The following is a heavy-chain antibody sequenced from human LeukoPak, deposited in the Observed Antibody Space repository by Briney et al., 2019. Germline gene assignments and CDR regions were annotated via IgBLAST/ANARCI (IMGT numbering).Heavy chain of an antibody. CDR2: INHSGST. D-gene: IGHD5-12*01. CDR3: ARGDRVVRANNGPFDY. CDR1: GGSLSGYY. V-gene: IGHV4-34*01. J-gene: IGHJ4*02. Sequence: PSETLSLTCAVYGGSLSGYYWSWIRQPPGKGLEWIGEINHSGSTNYNPSLKSRVTISVDTSKNQFSLKLSSVTAADTAVYYCARGDRVVRANNGPFDYWGQGTLVTVSS.